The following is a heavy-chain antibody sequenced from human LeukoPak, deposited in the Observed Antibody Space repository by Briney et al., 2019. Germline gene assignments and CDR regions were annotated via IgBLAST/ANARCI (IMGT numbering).Heavy chain of an antibody. CDR3: ARGTGYTYAFTGRERTKSRLDY. V-gene: IGHV3-7*01. J-gene: IGHJ4*02. CDR2: INQDGSKK. Sequence: GGSLRLSCAASEFTFSSYWMIWVRQAPGKGLEWVAHINQDGSKKYYVDSVKGRFTISRDNAKNSLYLQMNSLRAEDTAVYYCARGTGYTYAFTGRERTKSRLDYWGQGTLVTVSS. CDR1: EFTFSSYW. D-gene: IGHD5-18*01.